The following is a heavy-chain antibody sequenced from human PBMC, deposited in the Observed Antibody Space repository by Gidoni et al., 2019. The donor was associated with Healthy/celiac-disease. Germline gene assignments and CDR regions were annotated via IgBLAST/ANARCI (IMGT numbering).Heavy chain of an antibody. J-gene: IGHJ6*02. CDR3: AREYVDTAMVTNYYGMDV. CDR2: INPNSGGT. D-gene: IGHD5-18*01. Sequence: QVQLVQSGAEVKKPGASVKVSCKASGSTFTGYYMHWLRQAPGQGLEWMGWINPNSGGTNYAQKFQGRVTMTRETSISTAYMELSRLRSDDTAVYYCAREYVDTAMVTNYYGMDVWGQGTTVTVSS. CDR1: GSTFTGYY. V-gene: IGHV1-2*02.